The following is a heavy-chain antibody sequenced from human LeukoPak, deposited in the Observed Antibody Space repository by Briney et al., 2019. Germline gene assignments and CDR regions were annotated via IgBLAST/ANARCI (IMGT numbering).Heavy chain of an antibody. CDR2: ISGNGGST. CDR1: GFTFSSYA. CDR3: AKDGLWFGESQYYFDY. V-gene: IGHV3-23*01. J-gene: IGHJ4*02. Sequence: GGSLRLSCAASGFTFSSYAMSWVRQTPGKGLEWVSSISGNGGSTYYADSVKGRFTISRDNSNNTLYLHLHSLRAEDTAVYYCAKDGLWFGESQYYFDYWGQGTLVTVSS. D-gene: IGHD3-10*01.